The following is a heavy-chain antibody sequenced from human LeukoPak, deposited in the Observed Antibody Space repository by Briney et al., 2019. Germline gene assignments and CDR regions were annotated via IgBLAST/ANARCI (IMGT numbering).Heavy chain of an antibody. V-gene: IGHV4-4*02. CDR1: GGSISSSNW. CDR2: IYHSGST. J-gene: IGHJ4*02. D-gene: IGHD5-12*01. Sequence: PSETLSLTCAVSGGSISSSNWWSWVRQPPGQGLEWIGEIYHSGSTNYNPSLKSRDTISVDKSKNQFSLKLSSVTAADTAVYYCARDSGYDDPDYFDYWGQGTLVTVSS. CDR3: ARDSGYDDPDYFDY.